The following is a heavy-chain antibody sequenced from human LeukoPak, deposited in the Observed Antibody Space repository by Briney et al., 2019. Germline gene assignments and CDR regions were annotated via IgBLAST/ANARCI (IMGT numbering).Heavy chain of an antibody. D-gene: IGHD6-19*01. V-gene: IGHV4-34*01. CDR2: INHSGST. Sequence: SETLSLTCAVYGGSFSGYYWSWIRQPPGKGLEWIGEINHSGSTNYNPSLKSRVTISVDTSKNQFSLKLSSVTAADTAVYYCARPSGWYASNWFDPWGQGTLVTVSS. CDR3: ARPSGWYASNWFDP. CDR1: GGSFSGYY. J-gene: IGHJ5*02.